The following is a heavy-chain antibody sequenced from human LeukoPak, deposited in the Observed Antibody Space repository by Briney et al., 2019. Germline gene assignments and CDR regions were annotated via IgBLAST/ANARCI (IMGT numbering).Heavy chain of an antibody. CDR1: GGSISSYY. CDR3: ARGSGRYYY. V-gene: IGHV4-59*08. J-gene: IGHJ4*02. D-gene: IGHD6-19*01. CDR2: IYYSGST. Sequence: SETLSLTCTVSGGSISSYYWTWIRQPPGKGLEWIGYIYYSGSTNYNPSLKSRVTISVDTSKNQFSLKLSSVTAADTAVYYCARGSGRYYYWGQGTPVTVSS.